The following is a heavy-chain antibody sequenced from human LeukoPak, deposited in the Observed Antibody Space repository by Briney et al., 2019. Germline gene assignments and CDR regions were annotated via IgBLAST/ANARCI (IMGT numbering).Heavy chain of an antibody. D-gene: IGHD2-2*01. CDR1: GGSISSSSYY. CDR3: ARGGGFALEHNCSSTSCYNWFDP. V-gene: IGHV4-39*07. J-gene: IGHJ5*02. CDR2: IYYSGST. Sequence: SETLSLTCTVSGGSISSSSYYWGWIRQPPGKGLEWIGSIYYSGSTYYNPSLKSRVTISVDTSKNQFSLKLSSVTAADTAVYYCARGGGFALEHNCSSTSCYNWFDPWGQGTLVTVSS.